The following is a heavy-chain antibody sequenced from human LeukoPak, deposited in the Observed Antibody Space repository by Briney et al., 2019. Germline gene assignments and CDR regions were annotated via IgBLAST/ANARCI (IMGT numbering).Heavy chain of an antibody. CDR3: ARDKIEGPTKLDY. D-gene: IGHD1-1*01. J-gene: IGHJ4*01. CDR2: IKQDESEK. CDR1: GFTFSSYW. Sequence: GGSLRLSCAASGFTFSSYWMSWVCQAPGKGLEWVANIKQDESEKYYVDSLKGRFTISRDNAKNSLYLQMNSLRAEDTAVYYCARDKIEGPTKLDYWGHGILVTVSS. V-gene: IGHV3-7*01.